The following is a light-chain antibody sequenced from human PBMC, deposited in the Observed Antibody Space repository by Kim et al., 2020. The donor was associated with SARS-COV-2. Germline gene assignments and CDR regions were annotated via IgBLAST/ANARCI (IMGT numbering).Light chain of an antibody. V-gene: IGKV3-20*01. CDR3: QQYTTSPTWT. Sequence: PGERATLSCRASQSVSSSYLAGYQQKPGQAPSLLIYAASSRATGIPDRFSGSGSGADFTLTISRLEPEDFAVYYCQQYTTSPTWTFGQGTKVDIK. J-gene: IGKJ1*01. CDR1: QSVSSSY. CDR2: AAS.